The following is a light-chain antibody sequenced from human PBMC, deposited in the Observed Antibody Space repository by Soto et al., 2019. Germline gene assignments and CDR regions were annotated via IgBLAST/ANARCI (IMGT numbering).Light chain of an antibody. Sequence: QSALTQPASVSGSPGQSITISCTGTSSDVGGYNYVSWYQQHPGKVPKLMIYEVFRRPSGISDRFSGSKSGNTASLTLSGLQAEDEAAYYCCSYTTTSTFVFGGGTKLTVL. CDR3: CSYTTTSTFV. V-gene: IGLV2-14*03. J-gene: IGLJ2*01. CDR2: EVF. CDR1: SSDVGGYNY.